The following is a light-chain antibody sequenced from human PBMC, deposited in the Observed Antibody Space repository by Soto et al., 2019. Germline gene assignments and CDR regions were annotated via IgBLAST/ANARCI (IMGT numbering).Light chain of an antibody. CDR1: SSDVGGYNY. CDR3: SSYTSSSPPYV. Sequence: QSALTQPASVSGSPGQSITISCTETSSDVGGYNYVSWYQQHPGKAPKLMIYDVSNRPSGVSNRFSGSKSGNTASLTISGLQAEDEADYYCSSYTSSSPPYVFGTGTKLTVL. CDR2: DVS. J-gene: IGLJ1*01. V-gene: IGLV2-14*01.